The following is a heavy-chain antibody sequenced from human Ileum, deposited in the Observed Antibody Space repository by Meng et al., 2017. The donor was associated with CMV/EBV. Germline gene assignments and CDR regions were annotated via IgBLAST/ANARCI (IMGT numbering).Heavy chain of an antibody. CDR1: GFTFSDFY. Sequence: GGSLRLSCAASGFTFSDFYMSWVRQAPGKGLEWVSYISSSGSTIYYADSVKGRFTISRDNAKNSLYLQMNSLRADDTAVYYCARDVFALGRGDAFDIWGQGTMVTVSS. J-gene: IGHJ3*02. D-gene: IGHD3-16*01. CDR2: ISSSGSTI. CDR3: ARDVFALGRGDAFDI. V-gene: IGHV3-11*01.